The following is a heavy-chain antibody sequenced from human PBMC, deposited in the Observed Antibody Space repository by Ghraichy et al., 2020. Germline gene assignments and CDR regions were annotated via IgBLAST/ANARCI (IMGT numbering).Heavy chain of an antibody. CDR2: INPNSGGT. V-gene: IGHV1-2*02. CDR1: GYTFTGYY. CDR3: ARVLIVGATMSLDY. D-gene: IGHD1-26*01. J-gene: IGHJ4*02. Sequence: ASVKVSCKASGYTFTGYYMHWVRQAPGQGLEWMGWINPNSGGTNYAQKFQGRVTMTRDTSISTAYMELSRLRSDDTAVYYCARVLIVGATMSLDYWGQGTLVTVSS.